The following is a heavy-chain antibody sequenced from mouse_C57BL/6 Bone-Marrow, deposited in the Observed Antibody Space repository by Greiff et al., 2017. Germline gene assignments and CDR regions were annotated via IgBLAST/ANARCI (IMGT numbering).Heavy chain of an antibody. CDR3: ERSGAMDY. CDR2: IYLGSGNT. CDR1: GYTLTDSY. D-gene: IGHD3-1*01. J-gene: IGHJ4*01. V-gene: IGHV1-76*01. Sequence: QVQLQQSGAELVRPGASVKLSCKASGYTLTDSYINWVKQRPGPGLDLISRIYLGSGNTYYNEKFKGKTTLTAEKSSSTAYMQLSSLTSEDSAVYFGERSGAMDYWGQGTSVTVSS.